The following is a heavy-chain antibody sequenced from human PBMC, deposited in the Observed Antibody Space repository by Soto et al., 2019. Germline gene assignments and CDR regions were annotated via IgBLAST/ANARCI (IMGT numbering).Heavy chain of an antibody. V-gene: IGHV4-34*01. CDR2: INHRGST. CDR3: ARGRGDGYNQDWYFNL. J-gene: IGHJ2*01. D-gene: IGHD3-10*01. Sequence: PSETLSLTCAGYGGSFSGYYWSWIRQTPGKGLEWLGEINHRGSTNYNPSLKSRVTISVDTSRTQFSLKLSSVTAADTAVYYCARGRGDGYNQDWYFNLWGRATLVTVSS. CDR1: GGSFSGYY.